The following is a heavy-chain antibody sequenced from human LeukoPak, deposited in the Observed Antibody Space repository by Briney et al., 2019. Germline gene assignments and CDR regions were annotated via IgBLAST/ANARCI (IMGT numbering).Heavy chain of an antibody. CDR1: GYTFTGYY. Sequence: ASVKVSCKASGYTFTGYYMHWVRQAPGQGLEWMGWINPNSGGTNYAQKFQGRVTMTRDTSISTAYMELSRLRSDDTAVYYCARDGAGPGRWLQFLPDYWGQGTLVTVSS. CDR2: INPNSGGT. CDR3: ARDGAGPGRWLQFLPDY. J-gene: IGHJ4*02. D-gene: IGHD5-24*01. V-gene: IGHV1-2*02.